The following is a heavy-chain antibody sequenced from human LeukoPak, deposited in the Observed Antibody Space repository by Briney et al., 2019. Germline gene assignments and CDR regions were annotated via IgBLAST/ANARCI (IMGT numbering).Heavy chain of an antibody. CDR1: GFTFSSYW. V-gene: IGHV3-7*03. CDR3: ARGDGYNSYYFDY. D-gene: IGHD5-24*01. CDR2: IKQDGSEK. J-gene: IGHJ4*02. Sequence: PGGSLRLPCAASGFTFSSYWMSWVRQAPGKGLEWVANIKQDGSEKYYVDSVKGRFTISRDNAKNSLYLQMNSLRAEDAAVYYCARGDGYNSYYFDYWGQGTLVTVSS.